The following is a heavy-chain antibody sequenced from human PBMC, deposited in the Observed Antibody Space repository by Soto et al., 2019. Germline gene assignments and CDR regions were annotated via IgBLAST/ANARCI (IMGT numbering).Heavy chain of an antibody. CDR2: IYYSGST. CDR3: ARTYDDSGPNSGGYGFDI. CDR1: GGSVSTYY. J-gene: IGHJ3*02. D-gene: IGHD3-22*01. Sequence: SETLSLTCTVSGGSVSTYYWSWIRQPPGKGLEWIAYIYYSGSTSYNPSLKSRVTISLDTSKNQFSLKLSSVTAADTAVYYCARTYDDSGPNSGGYGFDIWGPGTMVTVPS. V-gene: IGHV4-59*02.